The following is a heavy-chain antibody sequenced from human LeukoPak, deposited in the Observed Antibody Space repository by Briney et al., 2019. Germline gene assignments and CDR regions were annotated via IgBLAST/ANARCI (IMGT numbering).Heavy chain of an antibody. CDR3: ARGEDSIRPFDY. CDR1: GGSITSRY. Sequence: SETLSLTCTVSGGSITSRYWSWIRQPPGKGLEWIGHVYYTGSTNYNPSLKSRVPISVDTPKNHFSLKLSPVTAAGTAVYYCARGEDSIRPFDYWGQGTLVSVSS. V-gene: IGHV4-59*11. J-gene: IGHJ4*02. CDR2: VYYTGST. D-gene: IGHD1-26*01.